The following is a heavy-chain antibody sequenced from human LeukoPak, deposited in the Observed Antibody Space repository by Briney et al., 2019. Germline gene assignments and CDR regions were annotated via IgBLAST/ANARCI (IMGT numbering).Heavy chain of an antibody. CDR2: ITSSSSYI. D-gene: IGHD6-13*01. Sequence: GGSLRLSCAASGFTFNTYNMNWVRQAPGQGLEWVSSITSSSSYIYYADSVKGRFTISRDNAKNSLYLQMNSLRAEDTAVYYCARDRGSSAMDVWGKGTTVTVSS. CDR3: ARDRGSSAMDV. J-gene: IGHJ6*04. CDR1: GFTFNTYN. V-gene: IGHV3-21*01.